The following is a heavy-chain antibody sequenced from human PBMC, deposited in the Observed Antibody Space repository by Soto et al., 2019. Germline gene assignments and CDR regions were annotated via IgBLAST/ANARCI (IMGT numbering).Heavy chain of an antibody. CDR3: ERGSRDGYKRGIDY. CDR1: GFTFSSYD. V-gene: IGHV3-13*04. CDR2: IGTAGDT. Sequence: EVQLVESGGGLVQPGGSLRLSCAASGFTFSSYDMHWVRQATGKGLEWVSAIGTAGDTYYPGSVKGRFTISRENAKNSLNLQMNSLRAGDTTLYYCERGSRDGYKRGIDYWGQGTLVTVSS. D-gene: IGHD5-12*01. J-gene: IGHJ4*02.